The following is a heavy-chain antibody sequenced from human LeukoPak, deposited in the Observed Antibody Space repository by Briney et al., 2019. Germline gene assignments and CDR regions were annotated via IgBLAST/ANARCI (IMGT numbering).Heavy chain of an antibody. J-gene: IGHJ6*03. D-gene: IGHD3-10*01. V-gene: IGHV3-21*01. Sequence: GGSLRLSCAASGFTFSSYSMNWVRQAPGKGLEWVSSISSSSSYIYYADSVKGRFTISRDNAKNSLYLQMNSLRAEDTAVYYCARITRFSYYYYYMDVWGKGTTVTVSS. CDR3: ARITRFSYYYYYMDV. CDR1: GFTFSSYS. CDR2: ISSSSSYI.